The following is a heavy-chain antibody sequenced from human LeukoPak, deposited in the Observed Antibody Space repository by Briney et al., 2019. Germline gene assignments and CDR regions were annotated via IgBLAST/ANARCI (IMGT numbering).Heavy chain of an antibody. D-gene: IGHD6-6*01. CDR2: ISYDGSNK. J-gene: IGHJ6*03. V-gene: IGHV3-30-3*01. Sequence: HPGGSLRLSCAASGFTFSSYAMHWVRQAPGKGLEWVAVISYDGSNKYYADSVKGRFTISRDNSRNTLYLQMNSLRAEDTAVYFCAKAESSSSGYYYYMDVWGKGTTVTVSS. CDR1: GFTFSSYA. CDR3: AKAESSSSGYYYYMDV.